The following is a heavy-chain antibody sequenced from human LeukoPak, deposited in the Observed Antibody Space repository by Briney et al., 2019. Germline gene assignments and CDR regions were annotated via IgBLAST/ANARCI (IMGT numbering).Heavy chain of an antibody. V-gene: IGHV3-30*02. CDR1: GFTFSSYG. CDR3: ARGGSGSYYY. CDR2: IRYDGSNK. D-gene: IGHD1-26*01. Sequence: GGSLRLSCAASGFTFSSYGMHWVRQAPGKGLEWVAFIRYDGSNKYYADSVKGRFTISRDNAKNSLYLQMNSLRAEDTAVYYCARGGSGSYYYWGQGTLVTVSS. J-gene: IGHJ4*02.